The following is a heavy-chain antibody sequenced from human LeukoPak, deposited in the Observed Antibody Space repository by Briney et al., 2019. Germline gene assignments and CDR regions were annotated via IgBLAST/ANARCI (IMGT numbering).Heavy chain of an antibody. CDR2: IYYSGST. Sequence: SETLSLTCTVSGGFISSYYWSWIRQPPGKGLEWIGYIYYSGSTNYNPSLKSRVTISVDTSKNQFSLKLSSVTAADTAVYYCARAYYDILTGYYAFDYWGQGTLVTVSS. V-gene: IGHV4-59*01. J-gene: IGHJ4*02. CDR1: GGFISSYY. D-gene: IGHD3-9*01. CDR3: ARAYYDILTGYYAFDY.